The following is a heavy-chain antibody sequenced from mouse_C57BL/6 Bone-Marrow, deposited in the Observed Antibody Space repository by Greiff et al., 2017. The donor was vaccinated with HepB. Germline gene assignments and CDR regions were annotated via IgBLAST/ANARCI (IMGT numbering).Heavy chain of an antibody. CDR2: ISYDGSN. J-gene: IGHJ3*01. D-gene: IGHD3-2*02. Sequence: EVQLQQSGPGLVKPSQSLSLTCSVTGYSITSGYYWNWIRQFPGNKLEWMGYISYDGSNNYNPSLKNRISITRDTSKNQFFLKLNSVTTEDTATYYCARDEDSSGPWFAYWGQGTLVTVSA. CDR1: GYSITSGYY. V-gene: IGHV3-6*01. CDR3: ARDEDSSGPWFAY.